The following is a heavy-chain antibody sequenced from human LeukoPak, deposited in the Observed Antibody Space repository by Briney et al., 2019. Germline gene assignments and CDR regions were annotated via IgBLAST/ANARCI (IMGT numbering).Heavy chain of an antibody. CDR2: IHSGGST. Sequence: PGGSLRLSCAASGFTVGSYYMSWVRQAPGRGLEWVSVIHSGGSTYYADSVKGRFTVSRDNSKNTLFLQMNSLRAEDTAVYYCAKDGGLWVSAHWGDSWGRGTLVTVSS. V-gene: IGHV3-53*01. CDR1: GFTVGSYY. D-gene: IGHD7-27*01. CDR3: AKDGGLWVSAHWGDS. J-gene: IGHJ4*02.